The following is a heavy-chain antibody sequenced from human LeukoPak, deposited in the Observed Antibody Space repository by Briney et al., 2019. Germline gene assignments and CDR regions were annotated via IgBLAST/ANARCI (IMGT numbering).Heavy chain of an antibody. Sequence: GGSLRLSCAASGFTFSSYAMHWVRQAPGKGLEWVAVISYDGSNKYYADSVKGRFTISRDNSKNTLYLQMNSLRAEDTAVYYCARGKDYDFWSGRSPMDVWGKGTTVTVSS. CDR3: ARGKDYDFWSGRSPMDV. J-gene: IGHJ6*04. D-gene: IGHD3-3*01. V-gene: IGHV3-30-3*01. CDR1: GFTFSSYA. CDR2: ISYDGSNK.